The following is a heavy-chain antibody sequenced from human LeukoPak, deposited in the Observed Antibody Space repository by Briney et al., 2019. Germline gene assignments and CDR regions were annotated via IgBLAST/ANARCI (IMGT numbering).Heavy chain of an antibody. CDR2: IGRAGDT. CDR3: VRDPSGHGMDV. J-gene: IGHJ6*02. D-gene: IGHD5-12*01. Sequence: GGSLRLSCEAPGFAFSSYDLHWVRQATGKGLEWVSAIGRAGDTHYAGSVKGRFTISRDNAKNSLYLQMNRLRAGDTAVYYCVRDPSGHGMDVWGQGTTVTVSS. V-gene: IGHV3-13*04. CDR1: GFAFSSYD.